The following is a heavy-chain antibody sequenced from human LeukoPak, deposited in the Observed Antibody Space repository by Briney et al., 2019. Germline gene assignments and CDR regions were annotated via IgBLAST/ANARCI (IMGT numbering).Heavy chain of an antibody. V-gene: IGHV3-30*02. CDR1: GFTLGNYG. CDR2: MRKDGSDK. J-gene: IGHJ4*02. Sequence: PGGSLRLSCSASGFTLGNYGTHWVRQAPGKGLEWVSFMRKDGSDKKYVDSVKGRFTISRDNSKNTLYLQMNNLRAEDTAVYYCAVSDDSDVWSGYWGQGTLVTVSS. CDR3: AVSDDSDVWSGY. D-gene: IGHD3-3*01.